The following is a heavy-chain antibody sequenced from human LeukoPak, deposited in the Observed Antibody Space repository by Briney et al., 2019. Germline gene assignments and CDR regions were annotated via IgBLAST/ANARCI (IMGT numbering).Heavy chain of an antibody. V-gene: IGHV4-59*08. J-gene: IGHJ2*01. CDR3: ARHVEMTTYWYFDL. Sequence: SETLSLTCTVPGGSISSYYWSWIRQPPGKGLEWIGYIYYSGSTNYNPSLKSRVTISVDTSKNQSSLKLSSVTAADTAVYYCARHVEMTTYWYFDLWGRGTLVTVSS. D-gene: IGHD5-24*01. CDR1: GGSISSYY. CDR2: IYYSGST.